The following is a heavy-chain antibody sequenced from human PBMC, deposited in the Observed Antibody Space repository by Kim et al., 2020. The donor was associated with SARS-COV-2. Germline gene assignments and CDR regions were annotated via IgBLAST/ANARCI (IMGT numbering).Heavy chain of an antibody. V-gene: IGHV4-34*01. CDR3: ASTDQLLPNYYYYGMDV. J-gene: IGHJ6*02. Sequence: SETLSLTCAVYGGSFSGYYWSWIRQPPGKGLEWIGEINHSGSTNYNPSLKSRVTISVDTSKNQFSLTLSSVTAADTAVYYCASTDQLLPNYYYYGMDVWGQGTTVTVSS. CDR2: INHSGST. CDR1: GGSFSGYY. D-gene: IGHD2-2*01.